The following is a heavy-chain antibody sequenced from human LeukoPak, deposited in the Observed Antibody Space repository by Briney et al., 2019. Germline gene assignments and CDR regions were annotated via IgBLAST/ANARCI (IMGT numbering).Heavy chain of an antibody. J-gene: IGHJ4*02. Sequence: GGSLRLSCAASGFTFSNYWMTWLRQAPGKGLEWVALINQDGRDKKYVDSVKGRFSVSRANAENSVFLQMDSLRAEDTAFYYCVVTTRSRSFDYWGQGTLVPVSS. D-gene: IGHD1-1*01. CDR1: GFTFSNYW. CDR3: VVTTRSRSFDY. CDR2: INQDGRDK. V-gene: IGHV3-7*01.